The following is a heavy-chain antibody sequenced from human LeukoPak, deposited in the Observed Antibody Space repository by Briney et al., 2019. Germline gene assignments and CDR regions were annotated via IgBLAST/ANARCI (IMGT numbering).Heavy chain of an antibody. CDR3: ARISRGSYRQWDY. J-gene: IGHJ4*02. Sequence: PSETLSLTCAVYGGSFSGYYWSWIRQPPGKGLEWIGEINHSGSTNCNPSLKSRVTISVDTSKNQFSLKLSSVTAADTAVYYCARISRGSYRQWDYWGQGTLVTVSS. V-gene: IGHV4-34*01. CDR2: INHSGST. CDR1: GGSFSGYY. D-gene: IGHD3-16*02.